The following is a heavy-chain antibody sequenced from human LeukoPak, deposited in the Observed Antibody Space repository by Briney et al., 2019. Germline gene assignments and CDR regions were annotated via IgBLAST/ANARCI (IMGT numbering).Heavy chain of an antibody. CDR3: AQDQVLVTTTGTGIV. CDR1: GFTFSSYA. CDR2: ISGSGGST. J-gene: IGHJ3*01. D-gene: IGHD1-1*01. V-gene: IGHV3-23*01. Sequence: GGSLRLSCAASGFTFSSYAMSWVRQAPGKGLEWVSAISGSGGSTYYADSVKGRFTISRDNSKNTLYPQMNSLRAEDTAVYYCAQDQVLVTTTGTGIVWGQGTMVTVSS.